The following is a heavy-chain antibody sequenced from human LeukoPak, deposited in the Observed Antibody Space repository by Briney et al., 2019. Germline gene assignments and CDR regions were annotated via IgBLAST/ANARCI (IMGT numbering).Heavy chain of an antibody. CDR3: AKDCGGDCQVYK. V-gene: IGHV3-30*02. Sequence: GGSLRLSCVVSGFTFSSYGMHWVRQAPGKGLEWVAFMTYDGSKRPYADSVKGRFAISRDNSKSTLYLQMNNLRTDDTAVYYCAKDCGGDCQVYKWGQGSLVTVSS. CDR1: GFTFSSYG. J-gene: IGHJ4*02. D-gene: IGHD2-21*02. CDR2: MTYDGSKR.